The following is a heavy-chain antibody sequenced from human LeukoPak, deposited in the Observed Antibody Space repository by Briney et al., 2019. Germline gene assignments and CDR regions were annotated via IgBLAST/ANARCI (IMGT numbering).Heavy chain of an antibody. V-gene: IGHV4-34*01. CDR1: GGSFSGYY. D-gene: IGHD1-26*01. Sequence: SETLSLTCAVYGGSFSGYYWSWIRQPPGKGLEWIGEINHSGSTNYNPSLKSRVTISVDTSKNQFSLKLSSVTAAETAVYYCARDVSASPGSYLGYWGQGTLVTVSS. CDR3: ARDVSASPGSYLGY. CDR2: INHSGST. J-gene: IGHJ4*02.